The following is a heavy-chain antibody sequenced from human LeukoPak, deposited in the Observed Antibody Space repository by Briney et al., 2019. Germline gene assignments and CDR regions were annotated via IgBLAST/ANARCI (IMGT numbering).Heavy chain of an antibody. Sequence: PGGSLTLSCAASGFTFSRYWMSWVRQAPGKGLEWVANIKQDGGEIYYVASVKGRFTISRDNAKNSVYLHMNSLRAEDTAVYYCARDRVVGPTKFDSWGQGTLVTVSS. CDR3: ARDRVVGPTKFDS. V-gene: IGHV3-7*01. J-gene: IGHJ5*01. D-gene: IGHD1-26*01. CDR2: IKQDGGEI. CDR1: GFTFSRYW.